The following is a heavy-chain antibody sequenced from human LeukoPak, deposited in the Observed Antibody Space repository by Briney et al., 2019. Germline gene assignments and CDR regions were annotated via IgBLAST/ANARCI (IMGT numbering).Heavy chain of an antibody. Sequence: GASLQISCKGSGSTFANYWIAWVRQLPGHGLEWMGIIYPGDSDTRYSPSFQGQVTISADKSISTAYLQWSSLKASDTAMYYCARPRIVVVPAATPDFAFDIWGQGTMVTVSS. J-gene: IGHJ3*02. V-gene: IGHV5-51*01. CDR2: IYPGDSDT. D-gene: IGHD2-2*01. CDR3: ARPRIVVVPAATPDFAFDI. CDR1: GSTFANYW.